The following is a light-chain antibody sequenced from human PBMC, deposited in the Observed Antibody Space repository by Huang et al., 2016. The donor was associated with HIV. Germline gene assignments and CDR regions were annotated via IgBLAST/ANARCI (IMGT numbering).Light chain of an antibody. CDR1: QGIANY. J-gene: IGKJ1*01. CDR2: AAS. CDR3: LQHHAYPRT. Sequence: DIQLSQSPSAMSASVGDRVSITCRASQGIANYSVWFQQRPGEAPKRLIYAASSLQSGVPARFSGSGSGTKFTLTISGLQPEDFATYYCLQHHAYPRTFGQGTKVEV. V-gene: IGKV1-17*03.